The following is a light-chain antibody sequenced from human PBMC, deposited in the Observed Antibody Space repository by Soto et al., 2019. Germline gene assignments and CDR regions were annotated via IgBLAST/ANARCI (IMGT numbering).Light chain of an antibody. CDR3: SSYTTNTTPYV. CDR1: NSDVGGYNS. CDR2: DVT. Sequence: QSALTQPASMSGSPGQSITISCTGTNSDVGGYNSVSWYQQHSGKAPKLMIYDVTNRPSGVSSRFSGSKSGNTASLTISGLQAEDEADYYCSSYTTNTTPYVFGTGTKLTVL. J-gene: IGLJ1*01. V-gene: IGLV2-14*01.